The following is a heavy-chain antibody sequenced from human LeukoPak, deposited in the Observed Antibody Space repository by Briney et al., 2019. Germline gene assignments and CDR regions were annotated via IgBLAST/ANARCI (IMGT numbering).Heavy chain of an antibody. CDR1: GFAFSGSW. CDR2: INIDGSST. CDR3: ARGTDAFDI. J-gene: IGHJ3*02. Sequence: GGSLRLSCAASGFAFSGSWMHRVRQVPGKGLVWVSRINIDGSSTDYAASVKGRFTISRDDAKNTLYLQMNSLRAEDTAVYYCARGTDAFDIWGQGTMVTVSS. V-gene: IGHV3-74*01.